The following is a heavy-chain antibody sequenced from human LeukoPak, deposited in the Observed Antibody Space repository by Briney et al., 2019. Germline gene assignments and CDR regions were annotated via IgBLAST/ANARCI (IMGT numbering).Heavy chain of an antibody. CDR3: ARLRSIAAAGTGYYYYYMDV. J-gene: IGHJ6*03. V-gene: IGHV4-4*07. CDR2: IYTSGST. Sequence: PSETLSLTCTVSGGSISSYYWSWIRQPAGKGLEWIGRIYTSGSTNYNPSLKSRVTISVDTSKNQFSLKLSSVTAADTAVYYCARLRSIAAAGTGYYYYYMDVWGKGTTVTISS. D-gene: IGHD6-13*01. CDR1: GGSISSYY.